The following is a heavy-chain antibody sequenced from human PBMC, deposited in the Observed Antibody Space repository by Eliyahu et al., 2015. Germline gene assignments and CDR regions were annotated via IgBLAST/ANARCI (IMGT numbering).Heavy chain of an antibody. V-gene: IGHV1-69*06. CDR3: ARGRIAAAGYGTYYFDY. Sequence: EVKKPGSSVKVSCKASGGTFSSYAISWVRQAPGQGLEWMGGIIPIFGTANYAQKFQGRDTITADKSTSTAYMELSSLRSEDTAVYYCARGRIAAAGYGTYYFDYWGQGTLVTVSS. CDR2: IIPIFGTA. CDR1: GGTFSSYA. D-gene: IGHD6-13*01. J-gene: IGHJ4*02.